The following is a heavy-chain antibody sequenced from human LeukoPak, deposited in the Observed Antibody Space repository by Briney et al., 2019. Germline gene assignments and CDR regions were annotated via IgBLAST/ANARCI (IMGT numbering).Heavy chain of an antibody. CDR3: TTDPSPSYYDSSIDPFDY. D-gene: IGHD3-22*01. CDR2: IKSKTGGGTK. J-gene: IGHJ4*02. Sequence: PGGSLRLSCAASGFTFSNSWMSWVRQAPGKGLEWVGRIKSKTGGGTKDYAAPVKGRFTISRDDSKNTLYLQMNSLKTEDTAVYYCTTDPSPSYYDSSIDPFDYWGQGTLVTVSS. V-gene: IGHV3-15*01. CDR1: GFTFSNSW.